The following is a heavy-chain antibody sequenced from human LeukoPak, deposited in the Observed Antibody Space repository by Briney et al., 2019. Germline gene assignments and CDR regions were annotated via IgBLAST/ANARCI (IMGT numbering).Heavy chain of an antibody. CDR1: GGSISSYY. CDR3: ARHQKAATGPYYYYGMDV. D-gene: IGHD6-13*01. J-gene: IGHJ6*02. Sequence: PSETLSLTCTVSGGSISSYYWSWIRQPPGKGLEWIGYIYYSGSTNYNPSLKSRVTISVDTSKNQFSLKLSSVTAADTAVYYCARHQKAATGPYYYYGMDVWGQGTTVTVSS. V-gene: IGHV4-59*08. CDR2: IYYSGST.